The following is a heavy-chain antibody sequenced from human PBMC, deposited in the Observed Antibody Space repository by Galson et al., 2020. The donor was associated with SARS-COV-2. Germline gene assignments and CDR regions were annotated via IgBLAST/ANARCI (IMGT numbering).Heavy chain of an antibody. Sequence: GESLKISCAASGFTFNNHAMHWVRQAPGKGLEWVVLISYDGSNVYYTNSVKGRFTISRDSSKNTVYLQMDSLRAEDTAVYYCARGLSGNYAYFDFWGQGTLVTVSS. J-gene: IGHJ4*02. CDR1: GFTFNNHA. D-gene: IGHD3-16*01. V-gene: IGHV3-30-3*01. CDR3: ARGLSGNYAYFDF. CDR2: ISYDGSNV.